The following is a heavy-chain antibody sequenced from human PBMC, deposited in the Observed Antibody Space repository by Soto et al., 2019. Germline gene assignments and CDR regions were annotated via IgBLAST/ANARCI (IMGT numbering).Heavy chain of an antibody. CDR1: GGSISSGDYS. V-gene: IGHV4-30-2*01. CDR2: IYYGGST. D-gene: IGHD3-22*01. J-gene: IGHJ4*02. Sequence: SETLSLTCAVSGGSISSGDYSWNWIRQPPGKGLEWIGYIYYGGSTYYNPSLQSRVTMSVDRSRNQFSLKLNSVTAADTAVYYCARVRREYDNSDPLDYWGQGTLVTVSS. CDR3: ARVRREYDNSDPLDY.